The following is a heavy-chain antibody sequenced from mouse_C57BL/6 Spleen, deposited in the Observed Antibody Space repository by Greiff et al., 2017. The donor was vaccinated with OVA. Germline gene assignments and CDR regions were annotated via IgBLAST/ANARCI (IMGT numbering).Heavy chain of an antibody. D-gene: IGHD4-1*01. Sequence: EVKVVESGGGLVQSGRSLRLSCATSGFTFSDFYMEWVRQAPGKGLEWIAASRNKANDYTTEYSASVKGRFIVSRDTSQSILYLQMNALRAEDTAIYYCARDFSWEARYFDVWGTGTTVTVSS. CDR2: SRNKANDYTT. J-gene: IGHJ1*03. CDR3: ARDFSWEARYFDV. CDR1: GFTFSDFY. V-gene: IGHV7-1*01.